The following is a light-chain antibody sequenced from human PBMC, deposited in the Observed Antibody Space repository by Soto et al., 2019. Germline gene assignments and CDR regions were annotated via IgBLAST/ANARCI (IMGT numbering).Light chain of an antibody. CDR2: GAS. CDR3: QQYGSSPRT. CDR1: HSVSSN. V-gene: IGKV3-15*01. Sequence: EIVMTQSPATLSVSPGERATLSCRASHSVSSNLAWYQQKPGQAPRLLIYGASARATGIPARFSGSGSGTEFTLTISRLEPEDFAVYYCQQYGSSPRTFGQGTKVDI. J-gene: IGKJ1*01.